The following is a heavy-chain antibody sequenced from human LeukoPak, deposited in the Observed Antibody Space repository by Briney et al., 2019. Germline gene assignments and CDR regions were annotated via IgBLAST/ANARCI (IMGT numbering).Heavy chain of an antibody. D-gene: IGHD6-13*01. J-gene: IGHJ4*02. Sequence: GGSLRLSCAASGFTLSNYWMCWVRQAPGKGLEWVANINEGGSEEYYVDSVKGRFTISRDNAENSLYLQMNSLRGEDTAVYYCARGRAAAFDNWGQGTLVTVSS. CDR1: GFTLSNYW. V-gene: IGHV3-7*03. CDR3: ARGRAAAFDN. CDR2: INEGGSEE.